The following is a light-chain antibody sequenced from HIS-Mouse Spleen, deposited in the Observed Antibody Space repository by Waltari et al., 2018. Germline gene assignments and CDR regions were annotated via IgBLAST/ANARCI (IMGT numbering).Light chain of an antibody. J-gene: IGLJ2*01. CDR1: ALPKKY. Sequence: SYELTQPPSVSVSPGQTARITCSGDALPKKYAYWYQQKSGQAPVLVIYEDSKRTSGFPEGFAGSSSGTMATLTISGAQVEDEADYYWYSTDSSGNHRVFGGGTKLTVL. V-gene: IGLV3-10*01. CDR2: EDS. CDR3: YSTDSSGNHRV.